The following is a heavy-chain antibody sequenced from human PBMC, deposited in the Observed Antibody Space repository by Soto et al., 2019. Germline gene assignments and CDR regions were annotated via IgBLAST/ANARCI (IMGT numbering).Heavy chain of an antibody. D-gene: IGHD3-3*01. J-gene: IGHJ6*03. CDR2: IIPILELV. CDR3: ARLTIFGVVTAVDMDV. CDR1: GGTFGTHT. V-gene: IGHV1-69*02. Sequence: EASVKVSCKASGGTFGTHTISWMRKAPGQGLEWVGRIIPILELVNYAPRFQGRVTISADTFTSTAYMELSSLRSDDTAVYYCARLTIFGVVTAVDMDVWGKGTTVTVSS.